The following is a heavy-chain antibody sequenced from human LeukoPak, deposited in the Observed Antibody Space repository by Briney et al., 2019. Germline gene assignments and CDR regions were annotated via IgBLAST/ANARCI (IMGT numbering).Heavy chain of an antibody. Sequence: PGGSLRLSCAASGFTFSSYAMHWVRQAPGKGLEWVAVISYDGSNKYYADSVKGRFTISRDNSKNTLYLQMNSLRAEDTAVYYCARDLYYNGSGSYYVLDDWGQGTLVTVSS. CDR2: ISYDGSNK. CDR1: GFTFSSYA. D-gene: IGHD3-10*01. CDR3: ARDLYYNGSGSYYVLDD. V-gene: IGHV3-30-3*01. J-gene: IGHJ4*02.